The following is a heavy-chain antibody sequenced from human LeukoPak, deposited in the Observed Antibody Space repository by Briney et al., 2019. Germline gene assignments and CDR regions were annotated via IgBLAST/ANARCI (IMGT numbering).Heavy chain of an antibody. D-gene: IGHD3-22*01. V-gene: IGHV3-21*01. CDR1: GFTFSSYS. Sequence: PGGSLRLSCAASGFTFSSYSMNWVRQAPGKGLEWVSSISSSSSYIYYADSVKGRFTISRDNDKNSLYLQMNSLRAEDTAVYYCAREKYYYDSRMDYWGQGTLVTVSS. CDR3: AREKYYYDSRMDY. CDR2: ISSSSSYI. J-gene: IGHJ4*02.